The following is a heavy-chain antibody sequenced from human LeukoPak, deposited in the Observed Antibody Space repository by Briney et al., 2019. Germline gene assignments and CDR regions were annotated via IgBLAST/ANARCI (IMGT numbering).Heavy chain of an antibody. CDR2: IYYSGST. CDR3: AKVDSSSWYART. J-gene: IGHJ5*02. D-gene: IGHD6-13*01. Sequence: SETLSLTCTVSGGSISSYYWSWIRQPPGKGLEWIGYIYYSGSTNYNPSLKSRVTISVDTSKNQFSLKLSSVTAADTAVYYCAKVDSSSWYARTWGQGTLVTVSS. CDR1: GGSISSYY. V-gene: IGHV4-59*08.